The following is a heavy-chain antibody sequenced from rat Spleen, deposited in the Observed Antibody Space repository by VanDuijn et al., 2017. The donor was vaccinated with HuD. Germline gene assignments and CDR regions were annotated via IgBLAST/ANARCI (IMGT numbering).Heavy chain of an antibody. CDR2: MWTGGTT. CDR1: GFSLTSYH. Sequence: QVQLKESGPGLVQPSQTLSLTCTVSGFSLTSYHVSWVRQSPGEGLEWMGIMWTGGTTAYNSLFKSRLSISRDTSKSQVFLQMNSLQTEDTATYYCVRDNYGYDYWGQGTLVTVSS. D-gene: IGHD1-12*01. J-gene: IGHJ3*01. CDR3: VRDNYGYDY. V-gene: IGHV2-43*01.